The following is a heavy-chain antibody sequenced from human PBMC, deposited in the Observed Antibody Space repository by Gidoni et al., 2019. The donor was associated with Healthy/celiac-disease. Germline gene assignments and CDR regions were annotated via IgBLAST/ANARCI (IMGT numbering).Heavy chain of an antibody. CDR3: ARSTRILTDYSDYYHYGMDV. CDR1: GFTFNDYY. D-gene: IGHD4-4*01. Sequence: QVQLVESGGGLVKPGGSLRLSCAASGFTFNDYYMSWIRQAPGKGLEWVSYISSSSSYTNYADSVKGRFTISRDNAKNSLYLQMNSLRAEDTAVYYCARSTRILTDYSDYYHYGMDVWGQGTTVTVSS. CDR2: ISSSSSYT. V-gene: IGHV3-11*05. J-gene: IGHJ6*02.